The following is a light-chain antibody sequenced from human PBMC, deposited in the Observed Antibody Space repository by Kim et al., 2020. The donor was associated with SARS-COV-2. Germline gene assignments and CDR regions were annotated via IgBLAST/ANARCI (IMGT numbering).Light chain of an antibody. V-gene: IGKV3-20*01. J-gene: IGKJ1*01. Sequence: EIVLTQSPGTLSLSPGERATLSCRASQSVSGTYLAWYQQKPGQAPRLLIYGASSRATGIPDRFSGSGSGTDFTLTINRLEPEDFAVYYCHQYDSSSRWTVGQRTKG. CDR1: QSVSGTY. CDR3: HQYDSSSRWT. CDR2: GAS.